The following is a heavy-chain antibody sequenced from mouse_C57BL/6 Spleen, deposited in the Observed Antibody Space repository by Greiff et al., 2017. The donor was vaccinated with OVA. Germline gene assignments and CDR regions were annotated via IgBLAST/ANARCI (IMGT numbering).Heavy chain of an antibody. D-gene: IGHD2-1*01. Sequence: VQLQQSGPELVKPGASVKISCKASGYAFSSSWMNWVKQRPGKGLEWIGRFYPGDGDTNYNGKFKGKATLTADKSSSTAYMQLSSLTSEDSAVYFCAREGIYYGNCEAWFAYWGQGTLVTVSA. CDR2: FYPGDGDT. V-gene: IGHV1-82*01. CDR3: AREGIYYGNCEAWFAY. CDR1: GYAFSSSW. J-gene: IGHJ3*01.